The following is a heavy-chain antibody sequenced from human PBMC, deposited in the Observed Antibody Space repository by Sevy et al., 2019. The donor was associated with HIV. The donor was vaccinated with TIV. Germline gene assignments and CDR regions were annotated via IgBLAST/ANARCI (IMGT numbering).Heavy chain of an antibody. V-gene: IGHV3-7*03. CDR3: FGGTN. CDR2: IKKDGSQK. D-gene: IGHD3-16*01. CDR1: GLTFSNYW. Sequence: GGSLRLSCTDPGLTFSNYWMHWVRQAPGKGLEWVASIKKDGSQKDYVDSVKGRFIISRDNAKSSVYLQMNSLRDEDAAVYYCFGGTNWGQGTLVTVSS. J-gene: IGHJ4*02.